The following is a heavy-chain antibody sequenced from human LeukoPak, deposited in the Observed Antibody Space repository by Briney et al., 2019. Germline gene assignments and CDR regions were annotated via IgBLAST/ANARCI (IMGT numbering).Heavy chain of an antibody. D-gene: IGHD5-24*01. Sequence: PSETLSLTCTVSGYSISSGYYWGWIRQPPGKGLEWIGSIYHSGSTYYNPSLKSRVTISVDTSKNQFSLKLSSVTAADTAVYYCARMRRDGYNNGIDPWGQGTLVTVSS. V-gene: IGHV4-38-2*02. CDR2: IYHSGST. CDR1: GYSISSGYY. J-gene: IGHJ5*02. CDR3: ARMRRDGYNNGIDP.